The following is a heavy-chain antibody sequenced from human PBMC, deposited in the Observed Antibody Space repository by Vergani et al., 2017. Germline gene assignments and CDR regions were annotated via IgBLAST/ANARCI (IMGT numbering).Heavy chain of an antibody. D-gene: IGHD3-3*02. Sequence: QVQLQQSGPGLVKPSQTLSLTCAISGDSVSSNSAAWNWIRQSPSRGLEWLGRTYYRSKWYNDYAVSVKSRITINPDTSKNQFSLKLSSVTAADTAVYFCARGLNIFGVIRGTAGYFQHWGQGTLVTVSA. CDR3: ARGLNIFGVIRGTAGYFQH. CDR2: TYYRSKWYN. V-gene: IGHV6-1*01. CDR1: GDSVSSNSAA. J-gene: IGHJ1*01.